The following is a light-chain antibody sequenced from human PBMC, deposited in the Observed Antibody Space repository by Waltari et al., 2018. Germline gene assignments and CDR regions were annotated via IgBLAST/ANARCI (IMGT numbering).Light chain of an antibody. CDR2: DVN. V-gene: IGLV2-23*02. CDR3: CSYAGSSVSV. Sequence: QSALTQTATVSGSPGQSITISCTGSSSDVGNYNLVSWYQQHPDEAPKLIIYDVNKRPLGVSNRFSGSKSGNTASLTISGLQAADEADYYCCSYAGSSVSVFGGGTKVTVL. J-gene: IGLJ3*02. CDR1: SSDVGNYNL.